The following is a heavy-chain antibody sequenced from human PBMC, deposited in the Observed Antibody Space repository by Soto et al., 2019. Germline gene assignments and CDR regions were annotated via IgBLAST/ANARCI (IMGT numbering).Heavy chain of an antibody. CDR3: ADSWLPTSY. CDR2: ISPDGRTT. CDR1: GFGFSHYW. D-gene: IGHD3-10*01. Sequence: GGSLSHYCAASGFGFSHYWMHWVRQAPGKGLVWVSRISPDGRTTTYADSVKGRFTISRDNAKSTLYLQMNSLTVEDGAVYYCADSWLPTSYWGPGTLVTVSS. V-gene: IGHV3-74*01. J-gene: IGHJ4*02.